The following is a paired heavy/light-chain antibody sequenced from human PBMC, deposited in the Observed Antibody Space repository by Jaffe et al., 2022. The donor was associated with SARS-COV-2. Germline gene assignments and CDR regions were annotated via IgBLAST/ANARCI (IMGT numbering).Light chain of an antibody. V-gene: IGLV3-10*01. CDR2: EDS. CDR3: YSTDSSGNHSRGV. Sequence: SYELTQPPSVSVSPGQTARITCSGDALPKKYPYWYQQKSGQAPVLVIYEDSKRPSGIPERFSGSSSGTMATLTISGAQVEDEADYYCYSTDSSGNHSRGVFGGGTKLTVL. J-gene: IGLJ3*02. CDR1: ALPKKY.
Heavy chain of an antibody. CDR3: ARDFLPYYYDSSGHRIFELSPGY. Sequence: QVQLVQSGAEVKKPGASVKVSCKASGYTFTSYAMHWVRQAPGQRLEWMGWINAGNGNTKYSQKFQGRVTITRDTSASTAYMELSSLRSEDTAVYYCARDFLPYYYDSSGHRIFELSPGYWGQGTLVTVSS. V-gene: IGHV1-3*01. J-gene: IGHJ4*02. CDR1: GYTFTSYA. CDR2: INAGNGNT. D-gene: IGHD3-22*01.